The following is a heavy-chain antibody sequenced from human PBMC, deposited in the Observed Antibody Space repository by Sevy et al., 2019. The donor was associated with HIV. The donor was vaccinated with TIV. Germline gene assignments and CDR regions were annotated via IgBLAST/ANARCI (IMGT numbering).Heavy chain of an antibody. CDR2: VDNDGSGT. D-gene: IGHD2-8*01. J-gene: IGHJ4*02. Sequence: GGSLRLSCAASGCTFTNYWMRWVRQAPGKGLVWVSRVDNDGSGTNYADSVKGRFTISRDNAKNTVYLQMNSLRAEDTAVYYCTRDMYGIDYWSQGTLVTVSS. CDR1: GCTFTNYW. CDR3: TRDMYGIDY. V-gene: IGHV3-74*01.